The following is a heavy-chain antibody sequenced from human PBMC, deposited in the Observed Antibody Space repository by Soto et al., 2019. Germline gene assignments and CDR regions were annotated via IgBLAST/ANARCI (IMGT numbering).Heavy chain of an antibody. CDR3: TSEVALSGSPRGYFDS. Sequence: SETLSLTCTVSDGSISSPNSYWSWIRQPPGKGLEWLGYINYSGGNYYNPSLKGRVTMSVDTSENQFSLTLRSLTDADTAVYYCTSEVALSGSPRGYFDSWSHG. J-gene: IGHJ4*01. CDR1: DGSISSPNSY. V-gene: IGHV4-30-4*01. D-gene: IGHD1-1*01. CDR2: INYSGGN.